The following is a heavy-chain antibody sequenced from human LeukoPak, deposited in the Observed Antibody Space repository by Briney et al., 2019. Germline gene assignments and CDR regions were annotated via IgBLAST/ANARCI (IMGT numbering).Heavy chain of an antibody. CDR1: GFTLGSYW. J-gene: IGHJ4*01. Sequence: GGSLRLSCSASGFTLGSYWMNWVRQAPGKGPEWVANIKQEGSEINYVDSVTGRFIISRDNAKNSLYLQMNSLRVDDTAVYYCAGGSGWITGDWGHGTLVTVSS. CDR2: IKQEGSEI. V-gene: IGHV3-7*03. D-gene: IGHD1-14*01. CDR3: AGGSGWITGD.